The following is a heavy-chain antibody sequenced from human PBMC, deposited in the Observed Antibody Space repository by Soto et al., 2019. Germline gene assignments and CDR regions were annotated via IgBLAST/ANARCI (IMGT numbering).Heavy chain of an antibody. V-gene: IGHV4-30-2*01. D-gene: IGHD2-21*02. CDR1: GGSISSGGYS. J-gene: IGHJ1*01. Sequence: LSLTCAVSGGSISSGGYSWSWIRQPPGKGLEWIGYIYHSGSTYYNPSLKSRVIISVDRSKNQFSLKLSSVTAADTAVYYCAARGVVVTATRPGYFQHWGQGTLVTVSS. CDR3: AARGVVVTATRPGYFQH. CDR2: IYHSGST.